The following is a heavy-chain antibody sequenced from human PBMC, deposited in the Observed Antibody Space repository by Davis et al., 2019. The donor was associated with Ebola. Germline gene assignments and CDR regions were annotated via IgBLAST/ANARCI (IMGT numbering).Heavy chain of an antibody. CDR1: GYTFTGYY. Sequence: AASVKVSCMASGYTFTGYYMHWVRQAPGQGLAWMGIINPSGGSTSYAQKFQGRVTMTRDTSTSTAYMELSSLRSEDTAVYYCARDYGDFWLGYYCYGMDVWGQGTTVTVSS. J-gene: IGHJ6*02. V-gene: IGHV1-46*01. D-gene: IGHD4-17*01. CDR3: ARDYGDFWLGYYCYGMDV. CDR2: INPSGGST.